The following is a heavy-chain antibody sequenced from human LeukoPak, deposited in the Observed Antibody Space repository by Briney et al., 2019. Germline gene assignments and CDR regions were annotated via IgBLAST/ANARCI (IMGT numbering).Heavy chain of an antibody. Sequence: PGGSVRLSCAASGFTFSGYCMIWARQAPGKGLEWVASINHNGNVNYYVDSVKGRFTISRDNAKNSLYLQMSNLRAEDTAVYFCARGGGLDVWGQGATVTVSS. J-gene: IGHJ6*02. CDR3: ARGGGLDV. CDR2: INHNGNVN. V-gene: IGHV3-7*03. CDR1: GFTFSGYC. D-gene: IGHD3-16*01.